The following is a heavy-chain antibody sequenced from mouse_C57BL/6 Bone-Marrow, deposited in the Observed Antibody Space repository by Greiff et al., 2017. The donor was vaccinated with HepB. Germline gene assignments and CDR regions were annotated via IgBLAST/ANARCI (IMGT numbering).Heavy chain of an antibody. CDR3: ARHGGYAMDY. CDR2: ISNLAYSI. CDR1: GFTFSDYG. J-gene: IGHJ4*01. Sequence: EVKLEESGGGLVQPGGSLKLSCAASGFTFSDYGMAWVRQAPRKGPEWVAFISNLAYSIYYADTVTGRFTISRENAKNTLYLEMSSLRSEDTAMYYCARHGGYAMDYWGQGTSVTVSS. V-gene: IGHV5-15*04.